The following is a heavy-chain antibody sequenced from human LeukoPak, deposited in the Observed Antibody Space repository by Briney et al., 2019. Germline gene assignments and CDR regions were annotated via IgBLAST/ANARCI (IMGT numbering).Heavy chain of an antibody. CDR2: INPSGGST. Sequence: ASVKVSCKASGYTFTSYYMHWVRQAPGQGLEWMGIINPSGGSTSYAQKFQGRVTMTRDTSTSTVYMELSGLRSEDTAVYYCAREVTMVRGSMNWFDPWGQGTLVTVSS. CDR3: AREVTMVRGSMNWFDP. J-gene: IGHJ5*02. V-gene: IGHV1-46*01. D-gene: IGHD3-10*01. CDR1: GYTFTSYY.